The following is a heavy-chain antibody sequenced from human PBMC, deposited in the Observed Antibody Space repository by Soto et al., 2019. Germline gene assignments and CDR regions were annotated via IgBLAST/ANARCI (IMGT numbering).Heavy chain of an antibody. V-gene: IGHV2-5*02. CDR3: AHRLLAATGAFYF. CDR2: LFWDDDK. J-gene: IGHJ4*02. CDR1: GFSLSTRGVG. D-gene: IGHD6-13*01. Sequence: SGPTLVNPTQTLTLTCTFSGFSLSTRGVGVGWIRQPPGKALDRLALLFWDDDKRYSPSLKSRLSITNDTSKNQVVLTLTNVDPVDTATYYCAHRLLAATGAFYFWSQGTLVPVSS.